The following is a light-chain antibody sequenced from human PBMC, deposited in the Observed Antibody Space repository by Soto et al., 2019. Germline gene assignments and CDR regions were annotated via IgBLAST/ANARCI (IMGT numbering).Light chain of an antibody. CDR2: YKSDSDK. V-gene: IGLV5-45*03. Sequence: QLVLTQPSSLSASPGASASLTCTLRSGINVGSYRIYWYQQKPGSPPQYLLRYKSDSDKQQGSGVPRRFSGSKDASANAGILLISGLQSEDEADYYCMIWHSSAVVFGGGTKLTVL. J-gene: IGLJ2*01. CDR3: MIWHSSAVV. CDR1: SGINVGSYR.